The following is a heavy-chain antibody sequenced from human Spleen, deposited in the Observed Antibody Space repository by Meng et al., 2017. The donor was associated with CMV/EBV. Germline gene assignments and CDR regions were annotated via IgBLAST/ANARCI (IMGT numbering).Heavy chain of an antibody. CDR1: GFTFSSYA. V-gene: IGHV3-23*01. CDR2: ISGSGRSI. CDR3: AKDDYNSSPRRFDS. D-gene: IGHD4/OR15-4a*01. Sequence: SGFTFSSYAMSWVRQAPGKGLEWVSAISGSGRSIYYADSVKGRFTISRDNSKNTLYLQMNSLRAGDTAVYYCAKDDYNSSPRRFDSWGQGTLVTVSS. J-gene: IGHJ5*01.